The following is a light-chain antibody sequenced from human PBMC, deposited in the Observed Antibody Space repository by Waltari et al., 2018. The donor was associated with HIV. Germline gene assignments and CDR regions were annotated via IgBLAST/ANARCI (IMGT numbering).Light chain of an antibody. V-gene: IGLV1-40*01. CDR1: NSNIGTHE. J-gene: IGLJ2*01. CDR2: KTN. Sequence: QSVLTQPPSVSGAPGQRVTLSCTGGNSNIGTHEVHWYQQFPGTAPQLLIYKTNNPPSGVPDRFSGSKSGTSASLAITGLQADDEADYYCQSSDNTLSGSVFGGGTRLTVL. CDR3: QSSDNTLSGSV.